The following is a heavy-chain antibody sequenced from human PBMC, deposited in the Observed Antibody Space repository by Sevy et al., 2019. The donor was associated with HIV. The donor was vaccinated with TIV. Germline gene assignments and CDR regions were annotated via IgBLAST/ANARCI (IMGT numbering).Heavy chain of an antibody. CDR3: ARHSLFTIFGVVIDPKMYYFDY. Sequence: SETLSLTCTVSGGSITNNNYYWGWIRQSPGKGLEWIGTINYSGSTDYNPSLKSRGTVSVDTSKNQISLRLSSVTAADTAVYYCARHSLFTIFGVVIDPKMYYFDYWGQGTLVTVSS. CDR1: GGSITNNNYY. J-gene: IGHJ4*02. CDR2: INYSGST. D-gene: IGHD3-3*01. V-gene: IGHV4-39*01.